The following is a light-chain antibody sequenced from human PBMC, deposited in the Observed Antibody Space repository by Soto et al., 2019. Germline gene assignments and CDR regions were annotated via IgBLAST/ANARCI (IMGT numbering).Light chain of an antibody. CDR1: SSDVGGHNY. CDR3: SSYTSSGSVV. J-gene: IGLJ2*01. V-gene: IGLV2-14*01. CDR2: EVS. Sequence: QSALTQPASVSGSPGQSITISCTGTSSDVGGHNYVSWYQQHPGKAPKLVIYEVSYRPSEISNRFSGSKSGNTASLTISGLQAEDEGDYYCSSYTSSGSVVFGGGTKLTVL.